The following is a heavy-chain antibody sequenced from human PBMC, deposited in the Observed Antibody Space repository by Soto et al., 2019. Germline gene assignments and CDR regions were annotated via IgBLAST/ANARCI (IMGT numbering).Heavy chain of an antibody. J-gene: IGHJ4*02. CDR3: TRVRLGSSRSSAY. CDR1: EFTFSNYA. CDR2: IRDDGGAK. V-gene: IGHV3-7*03. Sequence: GGSLRLSCAASEFTFSNYAMSWVRQAPGKGLEWVANIRDDGGAKYYVDSVKGRFTISRDNSKNSVFLQMNRLKTDDTAVYYCTRVRLGSSRSSAYWGQGFLVTVSS. D-gene: IGHD6-19*01.